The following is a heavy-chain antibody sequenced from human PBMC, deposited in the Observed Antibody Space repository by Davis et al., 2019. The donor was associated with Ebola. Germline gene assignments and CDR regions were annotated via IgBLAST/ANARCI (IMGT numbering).Heavy chain of an antibody. Sequence: GESLKISCVASGFTFPVYWMSWVRQVPGKGLEWVANIKQDGSEKYYVDSVKGRFIISRDNAKKSLYLEMNSLRVEDTAVYYCMREYSGQTTGWFGWLDPWGQGALVTVSS. CDR2: IKQDGSEK. V-gene: IGHV3-7*03. J-gene: IGHJ5*02. CDR1: GFTFPVYW. D-gene: IGHD3-10*01. CDR3: MREYSGQTTGWFGWLDP.